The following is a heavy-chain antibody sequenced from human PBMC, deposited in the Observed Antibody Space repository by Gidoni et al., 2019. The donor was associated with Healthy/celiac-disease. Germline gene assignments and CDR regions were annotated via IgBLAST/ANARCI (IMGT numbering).Heavy chain of an antibody. CDR2: IYYSGST. CDR1: GGSFSSSSYY. D-gene: IGHD2-2*02. Sequence: QLQLQESGPGLVKPSETLSLTCTVPGGSFSSSSYYWGWIRQPPGKGLAWIGSIYYSGSTYYNPSLKSRVTIAVDTSKNQFSLKLSSVTAADTAVYYGASHLGSKVQLLYAWPGGYYFDYWGQGTLVTVSS. CDR3: ASHLGSKVQLLYAWPGGYYFDY. J-gene: IGHJ4*02. V-gene: IGHV4-39*01.